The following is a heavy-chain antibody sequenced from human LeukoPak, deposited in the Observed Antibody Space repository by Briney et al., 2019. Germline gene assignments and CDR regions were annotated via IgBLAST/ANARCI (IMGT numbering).Heavy chain of an antibody. D-gene: IGHD3-10*02. Sequence: GGSLRLSCAASGFSFSEYWMHWVRQGPGKGLVWVSRINGDGSKTTYADSAKGRFTISRDNAKNTLYLQINSLRAEDTAVYYCARARFLFGDLDSYYYYMGVWGKGTTVTISS. CDR1: GFSFSEYW. J-gene: IGHJ6*03. V-gene: IGHV3-74*01. CDR2: INGDGSKT. CDR3: ARARFLFGDLDSYYYYMGV.